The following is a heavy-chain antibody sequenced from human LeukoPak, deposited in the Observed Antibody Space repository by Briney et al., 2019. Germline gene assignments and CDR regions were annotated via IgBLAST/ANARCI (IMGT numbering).Heavy chain of an antibody. V-gene: IGHV1-24*01. CDR1: GYTLTELS. CDR2: FDPEDGET. Sequence: GASVKVSCKVSGYTLTELSMHWVRQAPGKGLEWMGGFDPEDGETLYAQNFQGRVTMTEDTSTDTAYMELSSLRSDDTAMYYCATDQQGAGLGFRYGSGSFNGLDVWGQGTTVTVSS. J-gene: IGHJ6*02. CDR3: ATDQQGAGLGFRYGSGSFNGLDV. D-gene: IGHD3-10*01.